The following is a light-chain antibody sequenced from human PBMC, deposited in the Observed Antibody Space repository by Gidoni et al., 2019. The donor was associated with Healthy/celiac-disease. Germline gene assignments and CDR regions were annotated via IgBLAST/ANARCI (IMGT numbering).Light chain of an antibody. V-gene: IGLV1-40*01. CDR1: SSNIGAGYD. CDR3: QSYDSSLSGVV. J-gene: IGLJ2*01. Sequence: QSVLTHPPSVSGAPGQRVTISCTGSSSNIGAGYDVHWYQQLPGTAPKPLLYGNSNRPSGVPDRFSGSKSGTSASLAITGLQAEDEADYYCQSYDSSLSGVVFGGGTKLTVL. CDR2: GNS.